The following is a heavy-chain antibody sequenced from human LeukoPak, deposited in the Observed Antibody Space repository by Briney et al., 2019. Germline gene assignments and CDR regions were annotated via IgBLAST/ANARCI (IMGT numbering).Heavy chain of an antibody. CDR2: IYSGGST. V-gene: IGHV3-53*01. Sequence: GGSLRLSCAASGFTVSGSYMSWVRQAPGKGLEWVSVIYSGGSTYYAHSVKGRFTISRDNSKNTLYLQMNSLRAEDTAVYYCARDPMGVTFDWLLPSYYFDYWGQGTLVTVSS. CDR1: GFTVSGSY. J-gene: IGHJ4*02. D-gene: IGHD3-9*01. CDR3: ARDPMGVTFDWLLPSYYFDY.